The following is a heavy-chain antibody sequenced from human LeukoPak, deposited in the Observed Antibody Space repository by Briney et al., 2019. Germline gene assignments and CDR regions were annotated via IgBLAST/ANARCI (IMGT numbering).Heavy chain of an antibody. J-gene: IGHJ5*02. V-gene: IGHV4-38-2*02. CDR3: ARALCSSTSCYVYNWFDP. Sequence: PSETLSLTCTVSGYSISSGYYWGWIRQPPGKGLEWIGSIYHSGSTYYNPSLKSRVTISVDTSKNQFSLKLSSVTAADTAVYYCARALCSSTSCYVYNWFDPWGQGTLVTVSS. D-gene: IGHD2-2*01. CDR1: GYSISSGYY. CDR2: IYHSGST.